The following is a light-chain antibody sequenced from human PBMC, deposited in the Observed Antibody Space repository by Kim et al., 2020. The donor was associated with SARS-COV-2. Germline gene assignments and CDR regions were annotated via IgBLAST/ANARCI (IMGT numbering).Light chain of an antibody. J-gene: IGLJ2*01. CDR3: NSRGSNDNVL. CDR1: SLRSYY. Sequence: VALGQTVRITCQGDSLRSYYATWYQQKPGQAPIVVIYVKNNRPSGIPDRFSGSSSGDTASLTISGTQAGDEADYYCNSRGSNDNVLFGGGTKLTVL. CDR2: VKN. V-gene: IGLV3-19*01.